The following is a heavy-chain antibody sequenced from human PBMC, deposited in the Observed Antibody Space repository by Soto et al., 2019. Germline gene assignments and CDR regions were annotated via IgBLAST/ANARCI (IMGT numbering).Heavy chain of an antibody. CDR2: INPSGGST. D-gene: IGHD3-10*01. Sequence: GVSVTVSCKASGYTFTSYNMHWVRQETEQGLEWMGIINPSGGSTSYAQKFQGRVTMTRDTSTSTVYMELSSLRSEDTAVYYCASPSPRITMVRGVIISGWLDYYYGMDVWGQGTTVTVSS. J-gene: IGHJ6*02. CDR1: GYTFTSYN. V-gene: IGHV1-46*01. CDR3: ASPSPRITMVRGVIISGWLDYYYGMDV.